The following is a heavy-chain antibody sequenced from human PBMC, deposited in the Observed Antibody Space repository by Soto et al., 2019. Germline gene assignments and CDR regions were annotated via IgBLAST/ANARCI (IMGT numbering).Heavy chain of an antibody. CDR2: IYHRGST. CDR3: ARAPRITMIAIARRSYGLDV. CDR1: GGSISGYY. Sequence: SETLSLTCTVSGGSISGYYWSWIRQPPGKGLEWIGHIYHRGSTNYNPSLKSRVTMSVDASKNQFSLKLSSVTAADTAVYYCARAPRITMIAIARRSYGLDVWGQGTTVTLSS. D-gene: IGHD3-22*01. V-gene: IGHV4-59*12. J-gene: IGHJ6*02.